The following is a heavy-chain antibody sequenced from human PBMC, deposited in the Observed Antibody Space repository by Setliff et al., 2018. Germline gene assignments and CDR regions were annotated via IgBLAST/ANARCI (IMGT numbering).Heavy chain of an antibody. CDR1: GGTLSSYA. CDR2: IIPIFGTA. CDR3: ARVPVVGATKLYWFDP. D-gene: IGHD1-26*01. V-gene: IGHV1-69*13. J-gene: IGHJ5*02. Sequence: SVKVSCKASGGTLSSYAITWVRQAPGQGLEWMGGIIPIFGTAKYAQKFQGRVTITADQSTRTAYMELSSLRSEDTAVYYCARVPVVGATKLYWFDPWGQGTLVTVSS.